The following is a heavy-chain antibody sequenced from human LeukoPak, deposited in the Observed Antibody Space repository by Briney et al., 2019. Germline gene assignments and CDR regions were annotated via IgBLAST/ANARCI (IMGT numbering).Heavy chain of an antibody. J-gene: IGHJ4*02. CDR1: GFTFSSYS. D-gene: IGHD6-13*01. V-gene: IGHV3-23*01. CDR2: LSDGKEIP. Sequence: GGSLRLSCLASGFTFSSYSMSWVRQAPGKGLEWVSALSDGKEIPYYADSVKGRFTISRDNSKNTLYLQMNSLRAEDTAVYYCANIAAAGTIDYWGQGTLVTVSS. CDR3: ANIAAAGTIDY.